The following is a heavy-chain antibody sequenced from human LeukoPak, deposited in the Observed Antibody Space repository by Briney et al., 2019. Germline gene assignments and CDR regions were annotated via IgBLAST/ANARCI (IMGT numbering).Heavy chain of an antibody. CDR2: IIPIFGTA. D-gene: IGHD1-26*01. CDR3: ARAGYEWELQFDY. Sequence: GASVKVSCKASGGTFSSYAISWERQAPGQGLEWMGGIIPIFGTANYAQKFQGRVTITTDESTSTAYMELSSLRSEDTAVYYCARAGYEWELQFDYWGQGTLVTVSS. CDR1: GGTFSSYA. V-gene: IGHV1-69*05. J-gene: IGHJ4*02.